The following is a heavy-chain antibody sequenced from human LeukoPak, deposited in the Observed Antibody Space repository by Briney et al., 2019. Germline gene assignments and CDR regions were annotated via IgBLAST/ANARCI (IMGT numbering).Heavy chain of an antibody. CDR3: AKGDSSSTLYYFDY. V-gene: IGHV3-23*01. Sequence: GGSLRLSCAASGFTFSNYAMSWVRRAPGKGLEWVSTISASGGSTDYADSVKGRFTISRDNSKNTLFLQMNSLRAEDTAVHYCAKGDSSSTLYYFDYWGQGTLVTVSS. CDR1: GFTFSNYA. D-gene: IGHD6-6*01. J-gene: IGHJ4*02. CDR2: ISASGGST.